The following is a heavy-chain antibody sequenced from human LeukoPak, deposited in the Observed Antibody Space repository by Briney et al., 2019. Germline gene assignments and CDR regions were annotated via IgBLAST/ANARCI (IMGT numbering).Heavy chain of an antibody. CDR1: GFSFSSHR. V-gene: IGHV3-33*01. D-gene: IGHD4/OR15-4a*01. CDR3: ASGAIDY. J-gene: IGHJ4*02. Sequence: GGSLRLPCAASGFSFSSHRMHWVPHAPGRGREGVAVIWYYGSNQYYAHSVKGRFTISRDKSKNTLYLKMSSLRVEDTGVYYCASGAIDYWGQGRLVTVSS. CDR2: IWYYGSNQ.